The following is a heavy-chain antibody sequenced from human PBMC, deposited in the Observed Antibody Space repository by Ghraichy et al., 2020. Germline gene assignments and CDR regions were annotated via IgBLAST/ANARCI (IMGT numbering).Heavy chain of an antibody. CDR1: GYTFTSYG. CDR2: ISAYNGNT. Sequence: ASVKVSCKASGYTFTSYGISWVRQAPGQGLEWMGWISAYNGNTNYAQKLQGRVTMTTDTSTSTAYMELRSLRSDDTVVYYCARYYYDSSGYYYFDYWGQGTLVTVSS. D-gene: IGHD3-22*01. J-gene: IGHJ4*02. V-gene: IGHV1-18*01. CDR3: ARYYYDSSGYYYFDY.